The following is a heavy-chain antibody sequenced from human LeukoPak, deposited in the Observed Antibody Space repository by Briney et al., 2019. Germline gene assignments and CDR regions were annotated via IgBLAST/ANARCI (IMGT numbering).Heavy chain of an antibody. CDR3: ARGQAVAGV. J-gene: IGHJ4*02. V-gene: IGHV4-59*01. CDR2: IYYSGYT. Sequence: SETLSPTCSVSGGSISSYYWSWIRQPPGKGLEWIGYIYYSGYTNYNPSLKSRVTMSVDTSKNQFSLQPSSVTAAGTAVYYCARGQAVAGVWGQGTLVTVSS. D-gene: IGHD6-19*01. CDR1: GGSISSYY.